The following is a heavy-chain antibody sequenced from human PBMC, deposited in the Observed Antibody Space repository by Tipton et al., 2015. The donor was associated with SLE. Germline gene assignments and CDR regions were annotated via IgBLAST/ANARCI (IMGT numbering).Heavy chain of an antibody. V-gene: IGHV4-61*02. CDR3: ARCGDGYDGAGYHYPHYMAV. CDR1: GGSITSGSYY. D-gene: IGHD5-12*01. Sequence: TLSLTCTVSGGSITSGSYYWSWIRQPAGKGLEYIGRMYASGTTNYNPSLKSRVSISGDTSKNHFSLELRSVTAADTAVYYCARCGDGYDGAGYHYPHYMAVWGKGTTVIVSS. CDR2: MYASGTT. J-gene: IGHJ6*03.